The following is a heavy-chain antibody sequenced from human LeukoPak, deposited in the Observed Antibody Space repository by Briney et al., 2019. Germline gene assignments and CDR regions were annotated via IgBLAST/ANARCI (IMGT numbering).Heavy chain of an antibody. CDR3: AKKAADGDYIQYFQH. D-gene: IGHD4-17*01. J-gene: IGHJ1*01. CDR1: GFTFSSYA. CDR2: ISGSGGST. V-gene: IGHV3-23*01. Sequence: SGGSLRLSCAASGFTFSSYAMSWVRQAPGKGLEWVSAISGSGGSTYYADSVKGRFTISRDNSKNTLYLQMNSLRAEDTAVYYCAKKAADGDYIQYFQHWGQGTLVTVSS.